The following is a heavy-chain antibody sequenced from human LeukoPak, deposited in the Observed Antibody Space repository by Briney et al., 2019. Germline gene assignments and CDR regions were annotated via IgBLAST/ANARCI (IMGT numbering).Heavy chain of an antibody. D-gene: IGHD3-22*01. J-gene: IGHJ3*02. V-gene: IGHV3-21*01. CDR2: ISSSSSYI. CDR3: ARVSRGYDRPEDAFDI. CDR1: GFTFSSYS. Sequence: GGSLRLPCAASGFTFSSYSMNWVRQAPGKGLEWVSSISSSSSYIYYADSVKGRFTISRDNAKNSLYLQMNSLRAEDTAVYYCARVSRGYDRPEDAFDIWGQGTMVTVSS.